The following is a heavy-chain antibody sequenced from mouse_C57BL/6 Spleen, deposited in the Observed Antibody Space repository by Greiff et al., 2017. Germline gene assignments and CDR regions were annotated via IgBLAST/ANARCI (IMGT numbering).Heavy chain of an antibody. CDR1: GYTFTSYW. V-gene: IGHV1-61*01. D-gene: IGHD4-1*01. J-gene: IGHJ2*01. CDR2: IYPSDSET. CDR3: ARGELGRFFDY. Sequence: QVQLQQPGAELVRPGSSVKLSCKASGYTFTSYWMDWVKQRPGQGLEWIGNIYPSDSETHYNQKFKDKATLTVDKYSSTAYMQLSSLTSEDSAVYYCARGELGRFFDYWGQGTTLTVSS.